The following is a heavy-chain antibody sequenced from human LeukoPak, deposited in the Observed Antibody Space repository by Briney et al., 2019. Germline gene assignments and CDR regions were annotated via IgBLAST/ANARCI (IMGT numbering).Heavy chain of an antibody. CDR2: ISFSGTT. J-gene: IGHJ3*02. Sequence: SETLSLTCTVSGDSISRYYWSWIRQPPGKGLEWIGYISFSGTTNYNPSLKSRVTISIDTSRNQFSLKVKSVTAADTALYYCAREWGFPWGSSNVFDIWGQGTMVAVSS. CDR3: AREWGFPWGSSNVFDI. D-gene: IGHD3-16*01. V-gene: IGHV4-59*01. CDR1: GDSISRYY.